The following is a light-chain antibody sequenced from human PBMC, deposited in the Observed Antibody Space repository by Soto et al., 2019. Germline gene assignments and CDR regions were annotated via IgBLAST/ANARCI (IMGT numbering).Light chain of an antibody. J-gene: IGLJ1*01. CDR2: EVS. CDR1: SSDVGGYNY. Sequence: QSVLTQPASVSGSPGQSITISCTGTSSDVGGYNYVSWYQQHPGKAPKLMIYEVSNRPSGVSNRFSGSKSGNTASLTISGLQAEDEADYYCSSYTSSSNGYVFGTGTKLTVL. V-gene: IGLV2-14*01. CDR3: SSYTSSSNGYV.